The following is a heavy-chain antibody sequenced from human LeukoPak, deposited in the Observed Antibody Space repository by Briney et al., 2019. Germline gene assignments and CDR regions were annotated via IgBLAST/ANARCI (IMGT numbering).Heavy chain of an antibody. CDR2: IKSKTDGGTT. Sequence: PGGSLRLSCAASGFTFSNAWMSWVRQAPGKGLEWVGRIKSKTDGGTTDYAAPVKGRFTISRDDSKSTLYLQMNSLKTEDTAVYYCTIAGYYDSSGYYQTFDYWGQGTLVTVSS. D-gene: IGHD3-22*01. J-gene: IGHJ4*02. V-gene: IGHV3-15*01. CDR1: GFTFSNAW. CDR3: TIAGYYDSSGYYQTFDY.